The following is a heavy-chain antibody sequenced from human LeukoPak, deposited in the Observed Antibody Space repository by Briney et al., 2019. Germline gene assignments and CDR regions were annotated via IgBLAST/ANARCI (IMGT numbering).Heavy chain of an antibody. D-gene: IGHD1-26*01. Sequence: SETLSLTCTVSGGSISSYYWSWIRQPPGKELEWIGYVYYSGSTNYNPSLKSRVTISVDTSKNQFSLKLSSVTAADTAVYYCARWGGGSYLMTSNDAFDIWGQGTMVTVSS. CDR2: VYYSGST. CDR3: ARWGGGSYLMTSNDAFDI. J-gene: IGHJ3*02. V-gene: IGHV4-59*01. CDR1: GGSISSYY.